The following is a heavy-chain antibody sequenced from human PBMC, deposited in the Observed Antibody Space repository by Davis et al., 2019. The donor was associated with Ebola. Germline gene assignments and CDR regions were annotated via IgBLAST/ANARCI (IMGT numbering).Heavy chain of an antibody. V-gene: IGHV5-51*01. CDR1: AYTFSSYW. D-gene: IGHD1-20*01. J-gene: IGHJ3*02. CDR2: IYTGDSDT. CDR3: ASLRRTITGMDDGFDM. Sequence: GGSLRLSCKGSAYTFSSYWISWVRQMPGKGLDWMGIIYTGDSDTRYSPSFQGQVTISADKSITTAYLQWSSLRASDTAMYYCASLRRTITGMDDGFDMWGQGTMVTVSS.